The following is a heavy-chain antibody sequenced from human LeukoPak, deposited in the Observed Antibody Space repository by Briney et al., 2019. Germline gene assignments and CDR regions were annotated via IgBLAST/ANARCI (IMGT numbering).Heavy chain of an antibody. CDR3: ARDRSGIAVAGNWFDP. D-gene: IGHD6-19*01. J-gene: IGHJ5*02. Sequence: SETLSLTCTVSGGSISSYYWSWIRQPPGKGLEWIGYIYYSGSTNYNPSLKSRVTISVDTSENQFSLKLSSVTAADTAVYYCARDRSGIAVAGNWFDPWGQGTLVTVSS. CDR2: IYYSGST. V-gene: IGHV4-59*01. CDR1: GGSISSYY.